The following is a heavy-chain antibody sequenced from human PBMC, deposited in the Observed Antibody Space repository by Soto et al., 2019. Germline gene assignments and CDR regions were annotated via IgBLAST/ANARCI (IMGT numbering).Heavy chain of an antibody. CDR1: GGTFSSYT. V-gene: IGHV1-69*08. CDR3: ARDYHELPTYWFDP. D-gene: IGHD2-21*01. J-gene: IGHJ5*02. CDR2: IIPILGIA. Sequence: QVQLVQSGAEVKKPGSSVKVSCKASGGTFSSYTISWVRQAPGQGLEWMGRIIPILGIANYAQKFQGRVKITADKSTSTAYMELSSLRSEDTAVYYCARDYHELPTYWFDPWGQGTLVTVSS.